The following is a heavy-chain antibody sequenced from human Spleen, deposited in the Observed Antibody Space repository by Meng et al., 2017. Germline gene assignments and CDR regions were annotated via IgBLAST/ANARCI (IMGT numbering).Heavy chain of an antibody. J-gene: IGHJ5*02. CDR3: ARLWTVTSYSADWFDP. D-gene: IGHD4-17*01. CDR2: ISHSGST. V-gene: IGHV4-34*01. Sequence: QVQLQQREAGLLKPSASLSLTCDFYGGSFSGYSCSWIRQPPGKGLEWIGEISHSGSTNYSPSLKNRVTISLDTSKNQFSLKLRSVTAADTAVYYCARLWTVTSYSADWFDPWGQGTLVTVSS. CDR1: GGSFSGYS.